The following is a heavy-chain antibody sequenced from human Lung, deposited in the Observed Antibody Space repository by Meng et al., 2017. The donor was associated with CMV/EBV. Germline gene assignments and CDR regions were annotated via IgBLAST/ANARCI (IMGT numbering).Heavy chain of an antibody. CDR1: GFTFSSYW. J-gene: IGHJ6*02. V-gene: IGHV3-74*01. CDR3: ARVFDYDFWSGYYTNGMDV. D-gene: IGHD3-3*01. Sequence: GESXKISCAASGFTFSSYWMHWVRQAPGKGLVWVSRINSDGSSTSYADSVKGRFTISRDNAKNTLYLQMNSLRAEDTAVYYCARVFDYDFWSGYYTNGMDVWXQGTXVTVSS. CDR2: INSDGSST.